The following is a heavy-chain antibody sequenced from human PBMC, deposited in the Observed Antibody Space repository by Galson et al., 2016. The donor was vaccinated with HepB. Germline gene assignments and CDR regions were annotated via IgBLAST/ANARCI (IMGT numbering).Heavy chain of an antibody. Sequence: ATLSLTCTVSGASVSSTGYYWSWIRQPPGKGLEWIGYIFYFDNTNYNPTLKSPVTISVDTSKIQFSLKLNSVTAADTAVYYGARDSTYGNFWGQGTLATVSS. D-gene: IGHD3-10*01. CDR1: GASVSSTGYY. V-gene: IGHV4-61*08. CDR3: ARDSTYGNF. CDR2: IFYFDNT. J-gene: IGHJ4*02.